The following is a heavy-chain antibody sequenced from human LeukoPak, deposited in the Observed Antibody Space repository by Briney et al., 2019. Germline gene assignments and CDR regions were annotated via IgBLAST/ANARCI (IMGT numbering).Heavy chain of an antibody. CDR1: GFTFSSYW. CDR2: IKQDGSEK. D-gene: IGHD2-2*02. J-gene: IGHJ4*02. V-gene: IGHV3-7*01. Sequence: GGSLRLSCATSGFTFSSYWMSWVRQAPGKGLEWVANIKQDGSEKYYVDSVRGRFTISRDNAKNSLYLQMNSLRAEDTAVYYCAREGGYCSSTSCYRWFDYWGQGTLVTVSS. CDR3: AREGGYCSSTSCYRWFDY.